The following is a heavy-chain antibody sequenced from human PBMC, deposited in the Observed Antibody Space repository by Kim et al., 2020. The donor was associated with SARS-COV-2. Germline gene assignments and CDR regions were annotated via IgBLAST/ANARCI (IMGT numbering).Heavy chain of an antibody. CDR2: IWYDGSNK. J-gene: IGHJ6*02. Sequence: GGSLRLSCAASGFTFSSYGMHWVRQAPGKGLEWVAVIWYDGSNKYYADSVKGRFTISRDNSKNTLYLQMNSLRAEDTAVYYCARGVEHDYSNYEDYYYGMDVWGQGTTVTVSS. CDR3: ARGVEHDYSNYEDYYYGMDV. D-gene: IGHD4-4*01. CDR1: GFTFSSYG. V-gene: IGHV3-33*01.